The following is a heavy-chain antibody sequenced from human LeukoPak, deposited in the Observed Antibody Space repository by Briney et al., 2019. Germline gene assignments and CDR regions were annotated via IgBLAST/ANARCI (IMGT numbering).Heavy chain of an antibody. D-gene: IGHD6-19*01. V-gene: IGHV4-61*02. CDR3: ARASIAVAGTWVDP. CDR1: GGSISSGSYY. J-gene: IGHJ5*02. Sequence: SQTLSLTCTVSGGSISSGSYYWSWIRQPAGKGLEWIGRIYTSGSTYYNPSLKSRVTISVDTSKNQFSLKLSSVTAADTAVYYCARASIAVAGTWVDPWGQGTLVTVSS. CDR2: IYTSGST.